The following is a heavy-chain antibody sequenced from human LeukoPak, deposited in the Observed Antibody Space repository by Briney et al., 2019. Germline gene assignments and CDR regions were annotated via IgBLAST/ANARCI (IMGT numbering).Heavy chain of an antibody. CDR2: IYYSGST. Sequence: PSQTLSLTCTVTGGSISSYYWSWIRQPPGKGLEWIGYIYYSGSTNYNPSLKSRVTISVDTSKNQFSLKLSSVTAADTAVYYCARVPPAGYYYYYMDVWGKGTTVTVSS. D-gene: IGHD6-19*01. V-gene: IGHV4-59*01. J-gene: IGHJ6*03. CDR1: GGSISSYY. CDR3: ARVPPAGYYYYYMDV.